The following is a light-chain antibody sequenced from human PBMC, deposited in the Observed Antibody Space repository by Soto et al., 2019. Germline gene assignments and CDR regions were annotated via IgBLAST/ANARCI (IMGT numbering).Light chain of an antibody. V-gene: IGKV3-15*01. CDR1: QSVSIN. J-gene: IGKJ1*01. CDR2: RAS. CDR3: QQYGFSPQT. Sequence: EIVMTQSPATLPVSPGERATLSCRASQSVSINLAWFQQKPGQAPRLLIHRASTRDTDIPARFSGSGSGTEFTLTISRLEPEDSAVYYCQQYGFSPQTFGQGTKVDIK.